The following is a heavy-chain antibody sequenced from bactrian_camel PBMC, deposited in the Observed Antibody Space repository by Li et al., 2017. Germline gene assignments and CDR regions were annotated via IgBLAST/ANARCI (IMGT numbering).Heavy chain of an antibody. J-gene: IGHJ4*01. V-gene: IGHV3S42*01. Sequence: DVQLVESGGASVQGGGSLTLSCAASGYSDTGVMGWFRQAPGKAREGVAGIGTNSVATTTDSVKGRFTISKDNAKNTLYLQMNSLKPDDTAMYYCAADWACFGLSVAWKYWGQGTQVTVS. CDR2: IGTNSVAT. CDR1: GYSDTGV. CDR3: AADWACFGLSVAWKY. D-gene: IGHD7*01.